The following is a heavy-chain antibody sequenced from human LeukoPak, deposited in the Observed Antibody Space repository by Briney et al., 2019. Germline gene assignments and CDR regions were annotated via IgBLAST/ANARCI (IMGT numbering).Heavy chain of an antibody. Sequence: ASVKVSCKASGYTFSSYGINWVRQAPGQGLEWMGWISAYNGNTNYAQKLQGRVTMTTDTSTSTAYMELRSLRSDDTAVYYCARDDALVATGSFDYWGQGTLVTVSS. CDR1: GYTFSSYG. V-gene: IGHV1-18*01. CDR3: ARDDALVATGSFDY. CDR2: ISAYNGNT. J-gene: IGHJ4*02. D-gene: IGHD5-12*01.